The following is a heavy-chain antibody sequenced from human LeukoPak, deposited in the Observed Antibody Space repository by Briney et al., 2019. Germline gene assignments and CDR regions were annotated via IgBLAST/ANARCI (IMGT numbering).Heavy chain of an antibody. V-gene: IGHV3-48*04. CDR1: GFTLRRYT. J-gene: IGHJ4*02. CDR3: ARGTEDYYDSSGYFDY. Sequence: PGGSLRLSCTASGFTLRRYTLNWVRQAPGKGLEWVSYISSSGSTIYYADSVKGRFTISRDNAKNSLYLQMNSLRAEDTAVYYCARGTEDYYDSSGYFDYWGQGTLVTVSS. D-gene: IGHD3-22*01. CDR2: ISSSGSTI.